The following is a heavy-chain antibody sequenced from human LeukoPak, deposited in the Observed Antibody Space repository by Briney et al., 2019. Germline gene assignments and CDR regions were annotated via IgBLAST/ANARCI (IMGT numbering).Heavy chain of an antibody. CDR1: GGSISTYY. D-gene: IGHD1-26*01. J-gene: IGHJ6*03. CDR2: IYYTGHT. Sequence: PSETLSLTCIVSGGSISTYYWSWIRQSPGKGLEWIGYIYYTGHTNYNPSLKSRVTISVDTSKNHFSLRLSSVTAADTAVYYCARAREWEGYYYYYMDVWGKGTTVTASS. CDR3: ARAREWEGYYYYYMDV. V-gene: IGHV4-59*01.